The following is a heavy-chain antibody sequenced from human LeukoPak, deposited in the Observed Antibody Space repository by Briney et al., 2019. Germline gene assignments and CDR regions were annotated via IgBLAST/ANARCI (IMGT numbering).Heavy chain of an antibody. J-gene: IGHJ4*02. CDR2: INTDGSNT. D-gene: IGHD6-13*01. Sequence: GGSLRLSCTASGFTFSNYWMLWVRQAPGKGLVWVSRINTDGSNTNYADSVKGRFTISRDNAKNTLYLQMNSLRAEDTAVYYCARHSNSNWREVDYWGQGTLVTVSS. V-gene: IGHV3-74*01. CDR1: GFTFSNYW. CDR3: ARHSNSNWREVDY.